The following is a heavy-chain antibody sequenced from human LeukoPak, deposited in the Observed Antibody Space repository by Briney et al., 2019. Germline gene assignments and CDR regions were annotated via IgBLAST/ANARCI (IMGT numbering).Heavy chain of an antibody. J-gene: IGHJ3*02. CDR3: ARDSIAAAALGDAFDI. Sequence: VASVKVSCKASGYTFTSYGISWVRQAPGQGLEWMGGIIPIFGTANYAQKFQGRVTITADESTSTAYMELSSLRSEDTAVYYCARDSIAAAALGDAFDIWGQGTMVTVSS. CDR1: GYTFTSYG. CDR2: IIPIFGTA. D-gene: IGHD6-13*01. V-gene: IGHV1-69*13.